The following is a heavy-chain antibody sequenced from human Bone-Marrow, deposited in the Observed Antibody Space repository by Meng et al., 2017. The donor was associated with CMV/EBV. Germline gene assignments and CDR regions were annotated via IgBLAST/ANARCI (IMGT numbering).Heavy chain of an antibody. D-gene: IGHD3-22*01. CDR2: IYSGGSST. Sequence: CAASGCTFRSYAMRWVRQAPGKGLEWVSVIYSGGSSTYYADSVKGRFTISRDNSKNTLYLQMNSLRAEDTAVYYCAKLDSSGYYFSYWGQGTLVTVSS. V-gene: IGHV3-23*03. J-gene: IGHJ4*02. CDR3: AKLDSSGYYFSY. CDR1: GCTFRSYA.